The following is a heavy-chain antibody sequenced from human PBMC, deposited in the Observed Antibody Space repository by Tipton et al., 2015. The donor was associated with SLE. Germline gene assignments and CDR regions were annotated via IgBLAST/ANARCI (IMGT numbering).Heavy chain of an antibody. CDR1: GFTFSSYA. CDR3: ARGGYSSGWDAFDI. Sequence: SGFTFSSYAMHWVRQAPGKGLEYVSAISSNGGSTYYANSVKGRFTISRDNSKNTLYLQMGSLRAEDMAVYYCARGGYSSGWDAFDIWGQGTMVTVSS. CDR2: ISSNGGST. V-gene: IGHV3-64*01. D-gene: IGHD6-19*01. J-gene: IGHJ3*02.